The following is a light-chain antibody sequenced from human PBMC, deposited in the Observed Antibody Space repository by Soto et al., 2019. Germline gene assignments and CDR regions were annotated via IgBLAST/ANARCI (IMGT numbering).Light chain of an antibody. CDR2: KTS. J-gene: IGKJ1*01. CDR3: QQYSSYPWT. Sequence: DIQMTQSPSTLSASVGDRVTITCRTSQSISGWGAWYQQKPGKGPKLLIYKTSILEGGVPSRFSGSGSGTEFTLSISSLQPEDFATYCCQQYSSYPWTFGQWTKVEMK. CDR1: QSISGW. V-gene: IGKV1-5*03.